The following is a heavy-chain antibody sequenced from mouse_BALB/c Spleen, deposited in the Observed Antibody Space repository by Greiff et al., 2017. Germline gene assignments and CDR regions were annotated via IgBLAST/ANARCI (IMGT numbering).Heavy chain of an antibody. CDR2: INPYNGDT. V-gene: IGHV1-20*02. J-gene: IGHJ1*01. CDR3: ARGRGYFDV. Sequence: EVKLVESGPELVKPGASVKISCKASGYSFTGYFMNWVMQSHGKSLEWIGRINPYNGDTFYNQKFKGKATLTVDKSSSTAHMELRSLASEDSAVYYCARGRGYFDVWGAGTTVTVSS. CDR1: GYSFTGYF.